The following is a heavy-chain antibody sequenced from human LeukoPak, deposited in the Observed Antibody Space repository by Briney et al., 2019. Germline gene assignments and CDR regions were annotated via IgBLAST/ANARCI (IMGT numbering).Heavy chain of an antibody. CDR1: GFIFSNYE. Sequence: GGSLRLSCAASGFIFSNYEMNWVRQAPGKGLEWVSSISSSSSYIYYADSVKGRFTISRDNAKNSLYLQMNSLRAEDTAVYYCARVLVGATSSDYWGQGTLVTVSS. J-gene: IGHJ4*02. CDR2: ISSSSSYI. CDR3: ARVLVGATSSDY. V-gene: IGHV3-21*01. D-gene: IGHD1-26*01.